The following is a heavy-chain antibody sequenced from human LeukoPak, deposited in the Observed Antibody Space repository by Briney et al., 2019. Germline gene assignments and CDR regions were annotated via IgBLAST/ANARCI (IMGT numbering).Heavy chain of an antibody. Sequence: PGGSLRLSCAASGFTFSSYAMSWVRQAPGKGLEWVSAISGSGGSTYYADSVKGRFTISRDNSKNTLYLQMNSLRAEDTAVYYCARDLLGYYDSSGCFDYWGQGTLVTVSS. V-gene: IGHV3-23*01. D-gene: IGHD3-22*01. J-gene: IGHJ4*02. CDR2: ISGSGGST. CDR1: GFTFSSYA. CDR3: ARDLLGYYDSSGCFDY.